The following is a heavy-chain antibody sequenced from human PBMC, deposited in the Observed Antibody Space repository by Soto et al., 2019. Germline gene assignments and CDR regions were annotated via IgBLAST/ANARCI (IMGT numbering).Heavy chain of an antibody. CDR2: IIPIFGTA. CDR1: GGTFSSYA. J-gene: IGHJ5*02. CDR3: TYNWNDRSWFDP. Sequence: QVQLVQSGAEVKKPGSSVKVSCKASGGTFSSYAISWVRQAPGQGLEWMGGIIPIFGTANYAQKFQGRVTITADESTSTAYMELSSPRSEDTAVYYCTYNWNDRSWFDPWGQGTLVTVSS. V-gene: IGHV1-69*01. D-gene: IGHD1-20*01.